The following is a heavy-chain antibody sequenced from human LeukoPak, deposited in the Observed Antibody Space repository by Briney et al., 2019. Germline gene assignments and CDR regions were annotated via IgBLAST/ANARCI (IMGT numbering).Heavy chain of an antibody. D-gene: IGHD6-6*01. V-gene: IGHV1-8*03. CDR3: ARGPMYSSSPLGY. CDR2: MNPNSGNT. Sequence: GASVKVSCKASGYTFTSYDINWVRQATGQGLEWMGWMNPNSGNTGYAQKFQGRATITRNTSISTAYMELSSLRSEDTAVYYCARGPMYSSSPLGYWGQGTLVTVSS. J-gene: IGHJ4*02. CDR1: GYTFTSYD.